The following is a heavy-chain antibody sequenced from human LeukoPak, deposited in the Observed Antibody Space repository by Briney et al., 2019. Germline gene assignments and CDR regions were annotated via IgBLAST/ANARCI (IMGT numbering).Heavy chain of an antibody. CDR3: ARDGGYSYGL. J-gene: IGHJ4*02. V-gene: IGHV4-4*07. CDR2: IFSSGST. D-gene: IGHD5-18*01. CDR1: GVSISTYY. Sequence: SETLSLTCTVSGVSISTYYWSWIRQRAGKGLEWIGRIFSSGSTNYNPSLKSRVTMSVDTSKNQFSLKLSSVTATDTAVYYCARDGGYSYGLWGQGTLVTVSS.